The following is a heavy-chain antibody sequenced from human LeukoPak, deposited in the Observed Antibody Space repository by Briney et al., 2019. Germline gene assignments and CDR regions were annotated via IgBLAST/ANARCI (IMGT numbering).Heavy chain of an antibody. CDR1: GFTFSSYA. CDR3: ARDRINWNDGLDP. CDR2: ISGSGGST. V-gene: IGHV3-23*01. Sequence: GGSLRLSCAASGFTFSSYAMSWVRQAPGKGLEWVSAISGSGGSTYYADSVKGRFTTSRDNSKNTLYLQMNSLRAEDTAVYYCARDRINWNDGLDPWGQGTLVTVSS. J-gene: IGHJ5*02. D-gene: IGHD1-20*01.